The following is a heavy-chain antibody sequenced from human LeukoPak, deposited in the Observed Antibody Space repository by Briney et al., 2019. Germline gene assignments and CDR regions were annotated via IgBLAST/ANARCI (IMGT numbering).Heavy chain of an antibody. V-gene: IGHV3-33*01. CDR2: IWYDGSNK. CDR1: GFTFSSYG. J-gene: IGHJ4*02. Sequence: GGSRRLSCAASGFTFSSYGMHWVRQAPGKGLEWVAVIWYDGSNKYYADSVKGRFTISRDNSKNTLYLQMNSLRAEDTAVYYCAREGSSGRTSDYWGQGTLVTVSS. D-gene: IGHD3-22*01. CDR3: AREGSSGRTSDY.